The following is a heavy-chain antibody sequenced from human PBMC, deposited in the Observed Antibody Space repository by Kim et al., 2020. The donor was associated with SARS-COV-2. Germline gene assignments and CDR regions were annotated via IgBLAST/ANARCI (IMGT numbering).Heavy chain of an antibody. D-gene: IGHD1-26*01. Sequence: YADSVRGRFTISRDNAKNSLSLQMNSLRVEDTALYYCAKGVGATPYFDMDVWGKGTTVTVSS. V-gene: IGHV3-9*01. J-gene: IGHJ6*03. CDR3: AKGVGATPYFDMDV.